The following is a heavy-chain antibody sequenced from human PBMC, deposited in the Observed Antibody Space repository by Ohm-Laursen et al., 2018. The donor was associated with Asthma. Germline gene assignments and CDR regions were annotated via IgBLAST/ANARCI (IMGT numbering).Heavy chain of an antibody. V-gene: IGHV3-30*19. CDR1: GFTFSSYG. Sequence: SLRLSCSASGFTFSSYGMHWVRQAPGKGLEWVAVISYDGSNKYYADSVKGRFTISRDNFKNTLYLQMNSLRAEDTAVYYCARSATVVETPFDYWGQGTLVTVSS. J-gene: IGHJ4*02. CDR3: ARSATVVETPFDY. D-gene: IGHD4-23*01. CDR2: ISYDGSNK.